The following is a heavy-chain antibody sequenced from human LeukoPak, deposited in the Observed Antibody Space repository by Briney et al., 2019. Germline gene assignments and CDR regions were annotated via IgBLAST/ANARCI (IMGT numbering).Heavy chain of an antibody. CDR1: GYTFSSYD. D-gene: IGHD6-13*01. Sequence: ASVKVSCKASGYTFSSYDINRGRHATGEGLEWMGWMNPNSGNTGYAQKFQGRVTTTRNTSISTAYMELSSLRSETTAEYYGARAYEAANIWGQGTLVTVSS. V-gene: IGHV1-8*01. J-gene: IGHJ4*02. CDR2: MNPNSGNT. CDR3: ARAYEAANI.